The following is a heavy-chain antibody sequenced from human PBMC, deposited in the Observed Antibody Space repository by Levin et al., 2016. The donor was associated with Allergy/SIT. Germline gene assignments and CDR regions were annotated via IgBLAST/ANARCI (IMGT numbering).Heavy chain of an antibody. CDR2: ISSSSSTI. D-gene: IGHD3-22*01. Sequence: WIRQPPGKGLEWVSYISSSSSTIYYADSVKGRFTISRDNAKNSLYLQMNSLRDEDTAVYYCARDQASITMIVVVSYYYYGMDVWGQGTTVTVSS. J-gene: IGHJ6*02. CDR3: ARDQASITMIVVVSYYYYGMDV. V-gene: IGHV3-48*02.